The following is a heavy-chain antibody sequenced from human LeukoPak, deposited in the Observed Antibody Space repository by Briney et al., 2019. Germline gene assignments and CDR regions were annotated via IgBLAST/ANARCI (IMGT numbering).Heavy chain of an antibody. Sequence: QPGGSLRLSCAASGSTVSGNYMTWVRQAPGRGLEWVSLIYAGGNTYYPASVKGRFTISRDNSKNTLYLQMNSLRAEDTAVYYCASGEWPQDYWGQGTLVTVSS. CDR3: ASGEWPQDY. CDR2: IYAGGNT. CDR1: GSTVSGNY. V-gene: IGHV3-53*01. J-gene: IGHJ4*02. D-gene: IGHD3-10*01.